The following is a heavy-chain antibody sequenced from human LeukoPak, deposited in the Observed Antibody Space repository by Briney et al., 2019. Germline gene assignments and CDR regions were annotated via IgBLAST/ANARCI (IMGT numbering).Heavy chain of an antibody. CDR3: APDPNNWLRHY. V-gene: IGHV3-23*01. J-gene: IGHJ4*02. Sequence: GGSLRLSCAASGFTFSSCVMNWVRQAPGKGLEWVSTISGSGDSTYYAESVKGRFTISRDNSKNTLFLQMNSLRGEGTAIYYCAPDPNNWLRHYWGQGTLVTVSS. CDR1: GFTFSSCV. D-gene: IGHD1-20*01. CDR2: ISGSGDST.